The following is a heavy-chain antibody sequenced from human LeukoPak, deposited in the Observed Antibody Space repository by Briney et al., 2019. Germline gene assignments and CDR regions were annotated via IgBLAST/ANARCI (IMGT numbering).Heavy chain of an antibody. J-gene: IGHJ5*02. D-gene: IGHD2-2*01. CDR1: GGSFSGYY. CDR2: INHSGST. Sequence: SETLSRTCAVYGGSFSGYYWGWIRQPPGKGLEWIGEINHSGSTNYNPSLKSRVTISVDTSKNQFSLKLSSVTAADTAVYYCARGRSVVVYKNWFDPWGQGTLVTVSS. V-gene: IGHV4-34*01. CDR3: ARGRSVVVYKNWFDP.